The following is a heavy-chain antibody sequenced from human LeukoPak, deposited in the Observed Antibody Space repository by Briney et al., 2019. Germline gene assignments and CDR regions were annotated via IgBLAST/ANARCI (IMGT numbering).Heavy chain of an antibody. CDR1: GLTFSSSW. CDR2: INPEGSEK. D-gene: IGHD5-18*01. V-gene: IGHV3-7*01. Sequence: GGSLRLSCAVSGLTFSSSWMDWVRQAPGKGLEWVASINPEGSEKYSAGSVKGRFTISRDNAKSSLYLQMDSLRVEDTAFYYCARDLAYSRLDYWGQGVLVTVSS. CDR3: ARDLAYSRLDY. J-gene: IGHJ4*02.